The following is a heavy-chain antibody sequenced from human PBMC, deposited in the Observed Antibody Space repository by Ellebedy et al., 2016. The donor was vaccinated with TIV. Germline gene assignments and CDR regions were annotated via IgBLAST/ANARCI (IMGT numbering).Heavy chain of an antibody. D-gene: IGHD4-17*01. Sequence: PGGSLRLSCAASGFSFRSYWMSWVRQAPGKGLEWVANIYQDGSDDYYVDFVKGRFTISSDNDNKALFLQMNSLRVEDTAVYYCARRGSYGDYAVQINSWFDPWGQGTLVTVSS. CDR1: GFSFRSYW. CDR2: IYQDGSDD. CDR3: ARRGSYGDYAVQINSWFDP. J-gene: IGHJ5*02. V-gene: IGHV3-7*01.